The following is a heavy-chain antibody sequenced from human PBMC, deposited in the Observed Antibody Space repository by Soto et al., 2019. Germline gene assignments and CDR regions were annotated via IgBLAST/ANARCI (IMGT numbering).Heavy chain of an antibody. Sequence: EVQLVETGGGLIQRGGSLRLSCAAPGFTVSSNYMSWVRQAPGKGLEWVSIIYSSGRTYYADSAKGRFTISRDDSENTVYLQMNSLGNEDTAVYFCARFITWPQGGYFDLWGQGTLVTVST. J-gene: IGHJ4*02. D-gene: IGHD3-10*01. CDR2: IYSSGRT. CDR3: ARFITWPQGGYFDL. CDR1: GFTVSSNY. V-gene: IGHV3-53*02.